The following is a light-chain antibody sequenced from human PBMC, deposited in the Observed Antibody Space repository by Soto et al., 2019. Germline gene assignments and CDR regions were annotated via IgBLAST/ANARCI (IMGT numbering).Light chain of an antibody. Sequence: QSVLTQPPSASGTPGQRVTISCSGSSCNIGSKTVRWYQQLSGTAPTLLIHSNNQRPSGVADRFSGSKSGTYASLAISGRQYADEDDDYCAAWDDSLHGPVFGGGTKLTVL. V-gene: IGLV1-44*01. J-gene: IGLJ2*01. CDR2: SNN. CDR1: SCNIGSKT. CDR3: AAWDDSLHGPV.